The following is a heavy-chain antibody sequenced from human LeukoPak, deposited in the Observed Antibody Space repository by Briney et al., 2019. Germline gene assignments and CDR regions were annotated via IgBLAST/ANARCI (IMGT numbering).Heavy chain of an antibody. J-gene: IGHJ5*02. Sequence: SETLSLTCTVSGGSINSDYWQWIRQPPGKGLEWIGYIYNRGSNNYNPSLKSRDTISVDTSKNQFSLKLTSVAAADTAVYYCATRGSWGQGTLVTVSS. V-gene: IGHV4-59*08. CDR2: IYNRGSN. D-gene: IGHD3-10*01. CDR3: ATRGS. CDR1: GGSINSDY.